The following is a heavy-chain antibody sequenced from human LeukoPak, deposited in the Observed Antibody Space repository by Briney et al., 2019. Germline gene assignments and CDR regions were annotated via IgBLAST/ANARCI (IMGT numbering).Heavy chain of an antibody. D-gene: IGHD3-22*01. CDR3: ARGMIAQSAGAFNI. V-gene: IGHV4-59*01. J-gene: IGHJ3*02. CDR1: GGSITSSH. CDR2: ISNAGTT. Sequence: SETLSLTCTVSGGSITSSHWSWIRQPPGEGLEWIGFISNAGTTNYNPSLKSRVTISVDTSKNRFSLNLTSVTAADRALYYCARGMIAQSAGAFNIWGQGTVVTVSS.